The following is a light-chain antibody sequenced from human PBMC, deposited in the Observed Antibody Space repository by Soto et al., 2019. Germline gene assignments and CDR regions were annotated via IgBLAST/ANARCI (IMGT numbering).Light chain of an antibody. CDR1: QGISKS. Sequence: DIQMTQSPSSLSASVGDRVTITCQADQGISKSLSWYQQKPGMAPKLLIYDASNLETGVPSRFSASGSGIDFTLTISSLQPEDFGRYYCQQYDDLPFTFGGGTKVEIK. J-gene: IGKJ4*01. CDR3: QQYDDLPFT. V-gene: IGKV1-33*01. CDR2: DAS.